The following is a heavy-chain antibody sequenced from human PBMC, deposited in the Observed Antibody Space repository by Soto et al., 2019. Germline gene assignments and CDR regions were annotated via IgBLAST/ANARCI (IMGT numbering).Heavy chain of an antibody. V-gene: IGHV1-3*04. D-gene: IGHD2-21*02. Sequence: QVQLVQSGAEVKEPGASVRVSCKASGYTFTKYPIHWVRQAPGQGLEWLGWINSCNGDTKYSQKFQGRVTITWDTSATTTYIELSSLRSEDTAVYYCASGHCSGDCYSDYWGQGTLVTVSS. J-gene: IGHJ4*02. CDR1: GYTFTKYP. CDR3: ASGHCSGDCYSDY. CDR2: INSCNGDT.